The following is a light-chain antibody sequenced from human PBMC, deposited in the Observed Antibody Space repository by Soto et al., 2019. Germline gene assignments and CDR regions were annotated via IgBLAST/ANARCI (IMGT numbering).Light chain of an antibody. J-gene: IGLJ1*01. CDR1: SSNVDDYRY. Sequence: QSALTQPASVSGSPGQSLTISCTGTSSNVDDYRYVSWYQQFPGKAPKLVIYGVNQRPSGVPNRFSGSNSDNTASLTISGLQAEDEADYYCCSYVTTPEIFGTGTKVTVL. V-gene: IGLV2-11*01. CDR3: CSYVTTPEI. CDR2: GVN.